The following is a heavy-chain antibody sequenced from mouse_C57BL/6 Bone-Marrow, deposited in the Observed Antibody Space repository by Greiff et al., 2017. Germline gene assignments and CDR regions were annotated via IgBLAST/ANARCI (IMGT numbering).Heavy chain of an antibody. CDR1: EYEFPSHD. CDR3: ARGAYYSNYGNWYFDV. V-gene: IGHV5-2*01. J-gene: IGHJ1*03. D-gene: IGHD2-5*01. Sequence: EVMLVESGGGLVQPGESLKLSCESNEYEFPSHDMSWVRKTPEKRLELVAAINSDGGSTYYPDTMERRFIISRDNTKKTLYLQRSSLRSEDTALYYCARGAYYSNYGNWYFDVWGTGTTVTVSS. CDR2: INSDGGST.